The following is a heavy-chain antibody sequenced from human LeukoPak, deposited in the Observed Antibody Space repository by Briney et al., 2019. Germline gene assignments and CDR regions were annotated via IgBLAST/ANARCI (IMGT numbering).Heavy chain of an antibody. V-gene: IGHV4-4*07. J-gene: IGHJ5*02. CDR2: IYTSGST. CDR1: GGSISSYY. Sequence: SETLSLTCTVSGGSISSYYWSWVRPPAGKGLEWIGRIYTSGSTNYNPSLKSRVTMSVDTSKNQFSLKLSSVTAADTAVYYCARTGVSEAGSNWFDPWGQGTLVTVSS. D-gene: IGHD6-13*01. CDR3: ARTGVSEAGSNWFDP.